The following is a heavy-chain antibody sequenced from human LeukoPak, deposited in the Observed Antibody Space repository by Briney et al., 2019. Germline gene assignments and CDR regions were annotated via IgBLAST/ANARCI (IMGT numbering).Heavy chain of an antibody. Sequence: ASVKVSCKASGDTFTGYYMHWVRQAPGQGLEWIGWINPNSGVTNYAQKVQGRVTMTRDTSISTAYMELSRLRSDDTAVYYCARGGDYGDYIFDYWGQGTLVTVSS. CDR3: ARGGDYGDYIFDY. CDR1: GDTFTGYY. D-gene: IGHD4-17*01. CDR2: INPNSGVT. V-gene: IGHV1-2*02. J-gene: IGHJ4*02.